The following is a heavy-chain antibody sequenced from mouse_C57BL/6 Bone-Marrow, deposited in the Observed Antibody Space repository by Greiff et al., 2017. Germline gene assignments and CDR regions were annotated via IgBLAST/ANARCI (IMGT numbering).Heavy chain of an antibody. CDR1: GYSFTSYY. CDR2: IYPGSGNT. V-gene: IGHV1-66*01. Sequence: VQLQQSGPELVKPGASVKISCKASGYSFTSYYIHWVKQRPGQGLEWIGWIYPGSGNTKYNEKFKGKATLTADTSSSTAYMQLSSLTSEDSAVYYCARPSPGPFAYWGQGTLVTVSA. CDR3: ARPSPGPFAY. J-gene: IGHJ3*01.